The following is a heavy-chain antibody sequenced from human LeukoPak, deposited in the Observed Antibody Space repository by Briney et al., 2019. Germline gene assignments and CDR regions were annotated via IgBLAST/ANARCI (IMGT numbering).Heavy chain of an antibody. CDR1: GFTFSSYW. Sequence: GGSLRLSCAVSGFTFSSYWKNWVRQAPGKGLEWVASIKQDGGEKSYVDSVKGRFTIPRDNAKNSLYLQMSSLRAEDTAVYYCARDGTAAGLYFDLWGQGTLVTVSS. CDR3: ARDGTAAGLYFDL. CDR2: IKQDGGEK. V-gene: IGHV3-7*01. D-gene: IGHD6-13*01. J-gene: IGHJ4*01.